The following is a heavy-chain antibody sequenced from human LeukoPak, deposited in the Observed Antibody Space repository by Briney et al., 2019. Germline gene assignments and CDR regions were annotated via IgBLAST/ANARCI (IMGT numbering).Heavy chain of an antibody. Sequence: AVSLSFSCSASGFTISSNNRIWVRQAPGQGLEGVSVIYSGGSKYYADFVNSSFTISSDNSKNTLYLQMNSLRAEETALYYCAKSKPCYYGSGSYYKNPFDDWGQGTLITVSA. J-gene: IGHJ4*02. V-gene: IGHV3-66*01. D-gene: IGHD3-10*01. CDR3: AKSKPCYYGSGSYYKNPFDD. CDR2: IYSGGSK. CDR1: GFTISSNN.